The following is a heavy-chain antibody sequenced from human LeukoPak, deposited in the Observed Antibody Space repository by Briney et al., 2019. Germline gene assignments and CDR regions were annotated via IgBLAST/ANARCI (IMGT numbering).Heavy chain of an antibody. CDR2: IYYSGST. Sequence: SETLSLTCTVSGGSNSSSSYYWGWIRQPPGKGLEWIGSIYYSGSTYYNPSLKSRVTISVDTSKNQFSLKLSSVTAADTAVYYCAGSRYYDSSGYYYAERAFDYWGQGTLVTVSS. D-gene: IGHD3-22*01. CDR3: AGSRYYDSSGYYYAERAFDY. V-gene: IGHV4-39*01. CDR1: GGSNSSSSYY. J-gene: IGHJ4*02.